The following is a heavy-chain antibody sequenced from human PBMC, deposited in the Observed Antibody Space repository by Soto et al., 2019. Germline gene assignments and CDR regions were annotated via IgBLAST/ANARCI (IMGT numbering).Heavy chain of an antibody. V-gene: IGHV1-2*04. CDR2: INPNSGGA. CDR1: GYTCSGYY. Sequence: ASVKVSCKASGYTCSGYYMNWVLQAPGQVLEWLGWINPNSGGANYAQKFQGWVTMTRDTSISTAYMELSRLRSDDTAVYYCARGANGYYDSSGYYYSDAFDIWGQGTMVTVSS. J-gene: IGHJ3*02. D-gene: IGHD3-22*01. CDR3: ARGANGYYDSSGYYYSDAFDI.